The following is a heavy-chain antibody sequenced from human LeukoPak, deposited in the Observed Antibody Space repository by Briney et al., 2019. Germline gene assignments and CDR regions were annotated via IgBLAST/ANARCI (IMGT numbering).Heavy chain of an antibody. CDR1: GFTFSSSW. V-gene: IGHV3-74*03. D-gene: IGHD2-15*01. J-gene: IGHJ4*02. CDR2: INSDGSST. CDR3: ASGYCGGGSCYSRPEY. Sequence: GGSLRLSCAASGFTFSSSWMHWVRQAPGKGLVRVSRINSDGSSTTYADSVKGRFTISRDNAKNTLYLQMNSLRAEDTALYYCASGYCGGGSCYSRPEYWGQGTLVTVSS.